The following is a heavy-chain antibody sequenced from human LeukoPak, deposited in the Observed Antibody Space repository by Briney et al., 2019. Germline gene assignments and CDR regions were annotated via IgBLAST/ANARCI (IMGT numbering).Heavy chain of an antibody. J-gene: IGHJ4*02. CDR3: TTDLYTYYYDSSGYPSFDY. V-gene: IGHV3-15*01. D-gene: IGHD3-22*01. CDR1: GFTFSNAW. CDR2: IKSKTDGGTT. Sequence: GGSLRLSCAASGFTFSNAWMSWVRQAPGKGLEWVGRIKSKTDGGTTDYAAPVKGRFTISRDDSKSTLYLQMNSLKTEDTAVYYCTTDLYTYYYDSSGYPSFDYWGQGTLVTVSS.